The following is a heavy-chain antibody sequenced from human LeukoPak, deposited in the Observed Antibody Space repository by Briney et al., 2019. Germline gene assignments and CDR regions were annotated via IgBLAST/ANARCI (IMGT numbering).Heavy chain of an antibody. Sequence: SDALSLTCGGSGCCSSRCGYCWSWIRQPPGKGLEWIGYIYHSGSTYYNPSLKSRVTISVDRSKNQFSLKLSSVTAADTAVYYCASSIRPRSFDYWGQGTLVTVSS. J-gene: IGHJ4*02. CDR2: IYHSGST. V-gene: IGHV4-30-2*01. CDR1: GCCSSRCGYC. CDR3: ASSIRPRSFDY.